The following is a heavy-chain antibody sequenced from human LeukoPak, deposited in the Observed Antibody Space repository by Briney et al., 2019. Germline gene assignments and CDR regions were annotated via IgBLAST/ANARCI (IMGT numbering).Heavy chain of an antibody. CDR2: IIPIVGTA. CDR1: GGTFSSYS. CDR3: ARAAYCGGDCYWFDY. D-gene: IGHD2-21*02. V-gene: IGHV1-69*01. Sequence: SVKVSCKASGGTFSSYSISWVRQAPGQGLEWMGGIIPIVGTANYAQKFQGRVTITADESTSTAYLELSSLRSEDTAVYYCARAAYCGGDCYWFDYWGQGTLVTVSS. J-gene: IGHJ4*02.